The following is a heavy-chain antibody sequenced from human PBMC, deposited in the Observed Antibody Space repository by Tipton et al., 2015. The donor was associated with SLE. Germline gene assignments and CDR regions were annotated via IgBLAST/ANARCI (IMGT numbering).Heavy chain of an antibody. CDR3: ARGPPYNWNFYYYMDV. D-gene: IGHD1-20*01. CDR2: TYYRSKWYN. J-gene: IGHJ6*03. CDR1: GDSVSSNSAA. Sequence: GLVQPSQTLSLTCAISGDSVSSNSAAWNWIRQSPSRGLEWLGRTYYRSKWYNDYAVSVKSRITINPDTSKNQFSLQLNSVTPEDTAVYYCARGPPYNWNFYYYMDVWGKGTTVTVSS. V-gene: IGHV6-1*01.